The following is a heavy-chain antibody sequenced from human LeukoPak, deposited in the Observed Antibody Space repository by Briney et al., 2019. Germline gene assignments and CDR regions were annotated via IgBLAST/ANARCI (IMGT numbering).Heavy chain of an antibody. CDR1: GFTFSSYG. D-gene: IGHD1-20*01. CDR2: ISYDGSNK. CDR3: AKMHITGTTAAYYFDY. V-gene: IGHV3-30*18. J-gene: IGHJ4*02. Sequence: GGSLRLSCAASGFTFSSYGVHWVRQAPGKGLEWVAVISYDGSNKYYADSVKGRFTISRDNSKNTLYLQMNSLRAEDTAVYYCAKMHITGTTAAYYFDYWGQGTLVTVSS.